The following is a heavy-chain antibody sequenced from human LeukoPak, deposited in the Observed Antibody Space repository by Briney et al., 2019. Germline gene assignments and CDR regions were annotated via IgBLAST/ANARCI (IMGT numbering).Heavy chain of an antibody. V-gene: IGHV3-21*01. CDR2: ISTSSSYI. CDR1: RFTFSSYS. J-gene: IGHJ4*02. CDR3: ARGTLNIPGEHGAFDY. Sequence: GSLRLSCAASRFTFSSYSMNWVRQAPGKGLEWVSSISTSSSYIHYADSVKGRFTISRDNAKNSLYLQMNSLRAEDTAVYYCARGTLNIPGEHGAFDYWGQGTLVTVSS. D-gene: IGHD1-14*01.